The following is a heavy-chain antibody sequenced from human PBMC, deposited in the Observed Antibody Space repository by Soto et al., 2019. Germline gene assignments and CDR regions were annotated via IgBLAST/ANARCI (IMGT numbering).Heavy chain of an antibody. CDR3: AARLVERYRIDY. Sequence: SETLSLTCAVYGGSFSGYHWSWIRQLPGKGLEWIGEINHTGSTNYNPSLKSRVTISVDTSKNQFSLKLTSVTAADTAVYYCAARLVERYRIDYWGKGTPVTFPS. D-gene: IGHD3-3*01. J-gene: IGHJ4*02. V-gene: IGHV4-34*01. CDR2: INHTGST. CDR1: GGSFSGYH.